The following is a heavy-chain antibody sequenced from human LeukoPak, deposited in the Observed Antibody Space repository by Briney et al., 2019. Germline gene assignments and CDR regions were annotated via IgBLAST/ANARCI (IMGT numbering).Heavy chain of an antibody. V-gene: IGHV4-59*08. CDR2: IYYSGST. J-gene: IGHJ4*02. CDR3: ARLWRNSSGYPGFDY. Sequence: PSETLSLTCAVYGGSFSGYYWSWIRQPPGKGLEWIGYIYYSGSTNYDPSLKSRVTISVDTSKNQFSLKLSSVTAADTAVYYCARLWRNSSGYPGFDYWGQGTLVTVSS. CDR1: GGSFSGYY. D-gene: IGHD3-22*01.